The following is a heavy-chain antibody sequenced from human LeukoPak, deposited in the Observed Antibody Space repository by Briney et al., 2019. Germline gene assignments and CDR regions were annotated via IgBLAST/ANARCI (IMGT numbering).Heavy chain of an antibody. D-gene: IGHD3-3*01. Sequence: SETLSLTCAVSGGSISSGGYSWSWIRQPPGKGLEWIGYIYHSGSTYYNPSLKSRVTISVDRSKNQFSLKLSSVTAADTAVYYCPRGAGNYDFWSAEQYYFDYWGQGTLVTVSS. CDR1: GGSISSGGYS. J-gene: IGHJ4*02. CDR3: PRGAGNYDFWSAEQYYFDY. V-gene: IGHV4-30-2*01. CDR2: IYHSGST.